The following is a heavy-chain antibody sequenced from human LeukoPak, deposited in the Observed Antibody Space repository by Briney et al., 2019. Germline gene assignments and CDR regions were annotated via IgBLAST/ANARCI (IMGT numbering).Heavy chain of an antibody. V-gene: IGHV1-18*01. CDR2: ISAHNGNT. CDR1: GYTFTSYG. Sequence: ASVNVSCKASGYTFTSYGISWVRQAPGQGLEWMGWISAHNGNTNYAQKLQGRVTMTTDTSTSTAYMELRSLRSDDTAVYYCARDLRSSSGWRRGDYWGQGTLVTVSS. J-gene: IGHJ4*02. D-gene: IGHD6-19*01. CDR3: ARDLRSSSGWRRGDY.